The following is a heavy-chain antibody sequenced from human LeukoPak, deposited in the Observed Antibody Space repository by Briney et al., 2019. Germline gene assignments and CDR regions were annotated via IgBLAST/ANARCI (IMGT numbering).Heavy chain of an antibody. V-gene: IGHV1-2*02. D-gene: IGHD6-13*01. Sequence: ASVKVSCKASGYTFTCYYMHWVRQAPGQGLEWMGWINPNSGGTNYAQKFQGRVTMTRDTSISTAYMELSRLRSDDTAVYYCASYSSSWYGVYYYYMDVWGKGTTVTVSS. CDR1: GYTFTCYY. CDR3: ASYSSSWYGVYYYYMDV. J-gene: IGHJ6*03. CDR2: INPNSGGT.